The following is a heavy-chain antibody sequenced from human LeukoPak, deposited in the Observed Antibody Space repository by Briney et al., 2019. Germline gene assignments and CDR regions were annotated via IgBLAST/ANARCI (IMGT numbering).Heavy chain of an antibody. CDR1: GGSFSGYY. Sequence: SETLSLTCAVYGGSFSGYYWSWIRQPPGKGLEWIGEVNHSGSTNYNPSLKSRVTISVDTSKNQFSLKLSSVTAADTAVYYCARGSTPTGLDYWGQGTLVTVSS. V-gene: IGHV4-34*01. CDR3: ARGSTPTGLDY. CDR2: VNHSGST. D-gene: IGHD4-17*01. J-gene: IGHJ4*02.